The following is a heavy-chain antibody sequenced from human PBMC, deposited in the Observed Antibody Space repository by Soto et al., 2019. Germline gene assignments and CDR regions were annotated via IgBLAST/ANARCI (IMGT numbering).Heavy chain of an antibody. V-gene: IGHV4-59*08. CDR1: GGSISSYY. D-gene: IGHD6-13*01. J-gene: IGHJ4*01. CDR3: ASLRDTSSWYYAY. Sequence: QVQLQESGPGLVKPSETLSLTCTVSGGSISSYYWSWIRQPPGKGLEWIGYIYYSGCTDYNPSLKSRVTISVDTSKNQFSLKLSSVTAADTAVYYCASLRDTSSWYYAYWGHGTLVTVSS. CDR2: IYYSGCT.